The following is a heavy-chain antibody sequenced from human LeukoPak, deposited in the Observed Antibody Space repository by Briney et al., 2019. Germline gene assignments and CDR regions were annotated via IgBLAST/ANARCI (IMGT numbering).Heavy chain of an antibody. CDR3: ARHVSSDLRIVVVTSDWYFDR. Sequence: PSETLSLTCIVSGGSISSSRFYWGWIRQPPGKGLEWIGTIYYSGRTYYNPSLKSRVTISADTSKIQCSLNLSSVTAADTGVYYCARHVSSDLRIVVVTSDWYFDRWGRGTLVTVSS. CDR2: IYYSGRT. CDR1: GGSISSSRFY. D-gene: IGHD2-21*02. V-gene: IGHV4-39*01. J-gene: IGHJ2*01.